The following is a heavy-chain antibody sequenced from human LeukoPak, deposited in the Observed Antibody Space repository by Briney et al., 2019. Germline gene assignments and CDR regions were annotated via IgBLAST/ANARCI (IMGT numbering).Heavy chain of an antibody. CDR2: INPSGGST. D-gene: IGHD6-19*01. J-gene: IGHJ4*02. V-gene: IGHV1-46*01. CDR3: ARDLYGIAVAGTHEGYFDY. CDR1: GYTFTSYY. Sequence: GASVKVSCKASGYTFTSYYMHWVRQAPGQGLEWMGIINPSGGSTSYAQKFQGRVTMTRDMSTSTVYMELSSLRSEDTAVYYCARDLYGIAVAGTHEGYFDYWGQGTLVTVSS.